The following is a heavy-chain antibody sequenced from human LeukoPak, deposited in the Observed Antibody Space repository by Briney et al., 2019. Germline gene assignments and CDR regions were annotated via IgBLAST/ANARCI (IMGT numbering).Heavy chain of an antibody. J-gene: IGHJ4*02. Sequence: GGSLRLSCAASGFTFSSYGMHWVRQAPGKGLEWVAVIWYDGSNKYYADSVKGRFTISRDNFKNTLYLQMNSLRPEDTAMYYCARALWYYDSSGYYLSNYWGQGTLVTVSS. CDR3: ARALWYYDSSGYYLSNY. CDR2: IWYDGSNK. CDR1: GFTFSSYG. V-gene: IGHV3-33*01. D-gene: IGHD3-22*01.